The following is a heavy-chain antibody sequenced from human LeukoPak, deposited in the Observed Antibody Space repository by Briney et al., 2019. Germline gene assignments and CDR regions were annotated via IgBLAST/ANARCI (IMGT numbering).Heavy chain of an antibody. CDR2: ISGSGRST. J-gene: IGHJ4*02. V-gene: IGHV3-23*01. D-gene: IGHD3-10*02. Sequence: GGSLRLSCAASGFTFSSYAMSWVRQAPGKGLEWVSAISGSGRSTYYADSVKGRFTISRDNSKNTLYLQMNSLRAEDTAVYYCAKGWMFGELLNCWGQGTLVTVSS. CDR1: GFTFSSYA. CDR3: AKGWMFGELLNC.